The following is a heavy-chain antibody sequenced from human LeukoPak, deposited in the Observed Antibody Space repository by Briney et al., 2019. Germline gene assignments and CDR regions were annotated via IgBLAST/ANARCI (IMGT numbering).Heavy chain of an antibody. V-gene: IGHV1-69*02. CDR1: GATFSSYT. CDR3: AASDTAMVIPHYYYYYGMDV. Sequence: SVKVSCKASGATFSSYTISWVRQAPGQGLEWMGRIITILGIANYAQKFQGRVTITADNSTSTAYMELSSLRSEDTAVYYCAASDTAMVIPHYYYYYGMDVWGQGTTVTVSS. CDR2: IITILGIA. D-gene: IGHD5-18*01. J-gene: IGHJ6*02.